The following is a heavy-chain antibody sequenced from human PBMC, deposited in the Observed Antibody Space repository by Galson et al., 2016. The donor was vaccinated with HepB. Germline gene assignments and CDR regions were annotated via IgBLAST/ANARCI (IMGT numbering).Heavy chain of an antibody. Sequence: SLRLSCAASEFTFRIYSFNWVRQAPGKGLEWISYISDSSHTIEYADSVKGRFTISRDDAKNSVYLHMDRLRDEDTALYCCARDVPIAAADYWGQGTLVTVSS. V-gene: IGHV3-48*02. J-gene: IGHJ4*02. D-gene: IGHD6-13*01. CDR1: EFTFRIYS. CDR2: ISDSSHTI. CDR3: ARDVPIAAADY.